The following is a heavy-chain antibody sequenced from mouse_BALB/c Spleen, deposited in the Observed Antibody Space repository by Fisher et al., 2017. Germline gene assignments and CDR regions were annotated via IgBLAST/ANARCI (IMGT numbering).Heavy chain of an antibody. Sequence: KFKGKATITADTSSNTAYLQLSSLTSEDTAVYYCTSLMDYWGQGTSVTVSS. D-gene: IGHD6-1*01. V-gene: IGHV14-4*01. J-gene: IGHJ4*01. CDR3: TSLMDY.